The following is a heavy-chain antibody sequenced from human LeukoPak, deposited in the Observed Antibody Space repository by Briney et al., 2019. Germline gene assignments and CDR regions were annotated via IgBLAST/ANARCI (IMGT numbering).Heavy chain of an antibody. CDR2: LSSDNYTI. V-gene: IGHV3-48*01. CDR3: ARVATDGGGFDP. D-gene: IGHD3-16*01. CDR1: GITFSSYS. J-gene: IGHJ5*02. Sequence: GGSLRLSCAASGITFSSYSMNWVRQAPGKGLEWISYLSSDNYTIYYADSVKGRFIISRDNAKDSLYLQMNSLRAEDTAVYYSARVATDGGGFDPWGQGTLVTVSS.